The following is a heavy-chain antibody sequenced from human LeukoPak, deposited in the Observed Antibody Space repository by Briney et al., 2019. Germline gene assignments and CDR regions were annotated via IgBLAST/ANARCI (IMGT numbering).Heavy chain of an antibody. CDR2: IPYDGSIK. CDR3: AKGVTAIYYYYGMDV. D-gene: IGHD2-21*02. J-gene: IGHJ6*02. V-gene: IGHV3-30*18. Sequence: GGSLRLSCAASGFTFSSYSMNWVRQAPGKGLEWVANIPYDGSIKYYADSVKGRFTISRDNSKNTLYLQMNSLRADDTAVYYCAKGVTAIYYYYGMDVWGQGTTVTVSS. CDR1: GFTFSSYS.